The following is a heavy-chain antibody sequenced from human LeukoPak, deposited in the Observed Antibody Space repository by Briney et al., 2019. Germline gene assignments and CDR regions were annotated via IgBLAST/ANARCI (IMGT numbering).Heavy chain of an antibody. J-gene: IGHJ4*02. CDR1: GYTFTGYY. CDR3: ARAAVSGGRSDY. D-gene: IGHD2-15*01. V-gene: IGHV1-2*02. CDR2: INPNSGGT. Sequence: ASVTVSCKASGYTFTGYYMHWVRQAPGQGLEWMGWINPNSGGTNYAQKFQGRVTMTRDTSISTAYMELSRLRSDDTAVYYCARAAVSGGRSDYWGQGTLVTVSS.